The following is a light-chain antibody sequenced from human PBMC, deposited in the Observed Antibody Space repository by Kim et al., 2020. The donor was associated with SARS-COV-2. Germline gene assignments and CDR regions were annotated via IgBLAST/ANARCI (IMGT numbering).Light chain of an antibody. J-gene: IGKJ5*01. CDR3: QQYGNYAPVT. CDR2: AAS. V-gene: IGKV3-20*01. Sequence: PGERATLSCRASQSVSSSYLAWYQQKPGRAPRLLIYAASSRATGIPDRFSGSGAGTDFTLIITRLEPEDVAVYYCQQYGNYAPVTFGQGTRLEIK. CDR1: QSVSSSY.